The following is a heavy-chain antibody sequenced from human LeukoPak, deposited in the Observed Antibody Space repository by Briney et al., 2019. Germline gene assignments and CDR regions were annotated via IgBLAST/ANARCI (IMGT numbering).Heavy chain of an antibody. V-gene: IGHV4-31*03. CDR2: TYYSGST. CDR1: GGSISSGGYY. CDR3: ARSKGGYCSSTSCARFDY. J-gene: IGHJ4*02. Sequence: SETLSLTCTVSGGSISSGGYYWTWIRQHPGKGLEWIGNTYYSGSTYYSPSLKSRVTISVDTSKNQFSLKLSSVTAADTAVYYCARSKGGYCSSTSCARFDYWGQGTLVTVSS. D-gene: IGHD2-2*01.